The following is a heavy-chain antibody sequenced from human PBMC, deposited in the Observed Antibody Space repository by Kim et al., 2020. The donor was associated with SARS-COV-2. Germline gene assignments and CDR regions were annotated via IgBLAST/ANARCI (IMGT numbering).Heavy chain of an antibody. Sequence: SVKVSCKASGGTFSSYAISWVRQAPGQGLEWMGGIIPIFGTANYAQKFQGRVTITADESTSTAYMELSSLRAEDTAVYYCARACWGRCSSTSCYERAYYYYGMDVWGQGTTVTVSS. J-gene: IGHJ6*02. CDR3: ARACWGRCSSTSCYERAYYYYGMDV. V-gene: IGHV1-69*13. CDR1: GGTFSSYA. D-gene: IGHD2-2*01. CDR2: IIPIFGTA.